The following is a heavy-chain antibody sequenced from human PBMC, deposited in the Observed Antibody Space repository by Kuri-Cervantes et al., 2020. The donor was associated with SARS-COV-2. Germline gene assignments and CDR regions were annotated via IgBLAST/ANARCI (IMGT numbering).Heavy chain of an antibody. D-gene: IGHD4/OR15-4a*01. J-gene: IGHJ5*02. CDR2: INHSGST. Sequence: SETLSLTCAVSGYSISSGYYWSWIRQPPGKGLEWIGEINHSGSTNYNPSLKSRVTISVDTSKNQFSLELSSVTAADTAVYYCARDPNANHNNWFDPWGQGTLVTVSS. CDR1: GYSISSGYY. CDR3: ARDPNANHNNWFDP. V-gene: IGHV4-38-2*02.